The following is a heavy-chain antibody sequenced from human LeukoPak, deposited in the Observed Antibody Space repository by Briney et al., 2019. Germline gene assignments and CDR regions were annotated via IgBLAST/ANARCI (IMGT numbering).Heavy chain of an antibody. CDR3: ATLDSTSRFYFDY. J-gene: IGHJ4*02. CDR2: FYPEDGET. CDR1: GYTLTELS. Sequence: ASVKVSCKVSGYTLTELSMHWVRQAPGKGLERMGGFYPEDGETIYAQKFQGRVTMNEETSTDTAYMELSSLRSEDTAVYSCATLDSTSRFYFDYWGQGTLVTVSS. V-gene: IGHV1-24*01. D-gene: IGHD2-2*01.